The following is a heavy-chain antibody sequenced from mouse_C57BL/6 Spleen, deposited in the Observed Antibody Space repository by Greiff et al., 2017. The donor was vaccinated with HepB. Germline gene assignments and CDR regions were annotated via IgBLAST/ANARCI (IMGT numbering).Heavy chain of an antibody. D-gene: IGHD2-4*01. CDR2: IWSGGST. J-gene: IGHJ4*01. V-gene: IGHV2-2*01. Sequence: VQLQQSGPGLVQPSQSLSITCTVSGFSLTSYGVHWVRQSPGKGLEWLGVIWSGGSTDYNAAFISRLSISKDNSKSQVFFKMNSLQADDTAIYYCATYDYEYAMDYWGQGTSVTVSS. CDR1: GFSLTSYG. CDR3: ATYDYEYAMDY.